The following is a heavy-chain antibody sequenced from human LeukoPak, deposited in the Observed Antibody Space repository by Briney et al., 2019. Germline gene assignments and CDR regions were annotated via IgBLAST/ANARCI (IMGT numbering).Heavy chain of an antibody. D-gene: IGHD4-17*01. CDR1: GFTFSSYA. CDR3: ARGTYGDYNPYYFDY. V-gene: IGHV3-30-3*01. Sequence: GRSLRLSCAASGFTFSSYAMHWVRQAPGKGLEWVTFISYDGSNKYYADSVKGRFTISRDNSKNTLYLQMNSLRAEDTAVYYCARGTYGDYNPYYFDYWGQGTLVTVSS. J-gene: IGHJ4*02. CDR2: ISYDGSNK.